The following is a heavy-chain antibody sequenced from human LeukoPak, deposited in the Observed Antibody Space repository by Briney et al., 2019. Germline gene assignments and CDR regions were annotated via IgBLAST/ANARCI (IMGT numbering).Heavy chain of an antibody. V-gene: IGHV3-48*01. J-gene: IGHJ5*02. CDR3: ARENFGEHRWFDP. Sequence: PGGSLRLSCAASGLTFSSFGMNWVRQAPGKGLEWVSYIGSSRSTIYYADSVNGRFIISRDNAKNSLYLQMNSLRAEDAAVYYCARENFGEHRWFDPWGQGTLVTVSS. CDR2: IGSSRSTI. CDR1: GLTFSSFG. D-gene: IGHD3-10*01.